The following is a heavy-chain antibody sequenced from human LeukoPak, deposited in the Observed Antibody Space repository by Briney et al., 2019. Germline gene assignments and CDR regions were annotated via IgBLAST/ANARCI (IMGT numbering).Heavy chain of an antibody. J-gene: IGHJ6*03. D-gene: IGHD4-11*01. CDR1: GGSFSGYY. Sequence: PSETLSLTCAVYGGSFSGYYWSWIRQPPGKGLEWIGHIYTSGSTNYSPSLKRRVTISVDTSKNQFSLKLSSVTAADTAVYYCARDHGPTVATSPFYSYYMDVWGKGTTVTVSS. V-gene: IGHV4-34*11. CDR3: ARDHGPTVATSPFYSYYMDV. CDR2: IYTSGST.